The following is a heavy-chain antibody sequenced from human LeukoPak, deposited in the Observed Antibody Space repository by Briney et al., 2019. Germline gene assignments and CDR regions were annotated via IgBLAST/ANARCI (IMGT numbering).Heavy chain of an antibody. CDR1: GFSFSNYN. V-gene: IGHV3-21*01. CDR3: ARVSARSYVIGILRGYYVDS. Sequence: PGGSLRLSCAASGFSFSNYNMHWVRQTPRKGLEWVSSISHSVTYMYYADSVKGRFTISRDNAKNSLFLQMSSLKVEETGVCYCARVSARSYVIGILRGYYVDSWGQGTLVSVSS. D-gene: IGHD2-21*01. J-gene: IGHJ4*02. CDR2: ISHSVTYM.